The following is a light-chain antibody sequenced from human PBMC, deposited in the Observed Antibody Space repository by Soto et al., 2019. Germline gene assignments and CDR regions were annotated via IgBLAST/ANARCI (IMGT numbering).Light chain of an antibody. CDR1: QSISTY. Sequence: DIQMTQSPSSLSASVGNRVTITCRASQSISTYLNWYQKKPGKAPILLIFDGSRLEAGAPSRFSGSGFGTDFSFTISSLQPEDFATYYCQHYENLPLTFGGGTKVEIK. V-gene: IGKV1-33*01. CDR3: QHYENLPLT. CDR2: DGS. J-gene: IGKJ4*01.